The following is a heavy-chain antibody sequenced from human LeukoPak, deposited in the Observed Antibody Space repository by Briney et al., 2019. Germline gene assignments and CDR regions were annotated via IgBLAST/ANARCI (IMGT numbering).Heavy chain of an antibody. Sequence: ASVKVSCKASGGTFSSYAISWVRQAPGQGLEWMGGIIPIFGTANYAQKFQGRVTMTRDTSTSTVYMELSSLRSEDTAVYYCARDRSIAPGVTRGFYFDYWGQGTLVTVSS. CDR1: GGTFSSYA. D-gene: IGHD6-6*01. CDR2: IIPIFGTA. V-gene: IGHV1-69*05. CDR3: ARDRSIAPGVTRGFYFDY. J-gene: IGHJ4*02.